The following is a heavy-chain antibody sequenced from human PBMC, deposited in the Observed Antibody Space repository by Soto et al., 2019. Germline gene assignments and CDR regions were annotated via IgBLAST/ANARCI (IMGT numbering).Heavy chain of an antibody. Sequence: SETLSLTCAVYGGSFSGYYWSWIRQPPGKGLEWIGEINHSGSTNYNPSLKSRVTISVDTSKNQFSLKLSSVTAADTAVYYCARNIVVVPAAMQFFDYWGQGTLVTVSS. D-gene: IGHD2-2*01. CDR3: ARNIVVVPAAMQFFDY. V-gene: IGHV4-34*01. CDR2: INHSGST. CDR1: GGSFSGYY. J-gene: IGHJ4*02.